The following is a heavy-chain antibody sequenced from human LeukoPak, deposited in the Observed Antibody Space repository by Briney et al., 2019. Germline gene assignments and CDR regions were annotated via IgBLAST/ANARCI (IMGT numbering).Heavy chain of an antibody. CDR3: AKARGRGYYFDY. CDR2: ISGSGGST. CDR1: GFTFSSCA. D-gene: IGHD3-16*01. Sequence: PGGSLRLSCAASGFTFSSCAMSWVRQAPGKGLEWVSAISGSGGSTYYADSVKGRFTISRDNSKNTLYLQMNSPRAEDTAVYYCAKARGRGYYFDYWGQGTLVTVSS. J-gene: IGHJ4*02. V-gene: IGHV3-23*01.